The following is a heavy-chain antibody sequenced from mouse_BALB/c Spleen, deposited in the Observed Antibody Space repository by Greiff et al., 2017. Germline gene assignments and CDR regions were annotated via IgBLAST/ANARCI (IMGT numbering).Heavy chain of an antibody. CDR1: GDSITSGY. D-gene: IGHD2-4*01. CDR2: ISYSGST. Sequence: DVMLVESGPSLVKPSQTLSLTCSVTGDSITSGYWNWIRKFPGNKLEYMGYISYSGSTYYNPSLKSRISITRDTSKNQYYLQLNSVTTEDTATYYCASEGFYDYDEDAWFAYWGQGTLVTVSA. J-gene: IGHJ3*01. V-gene: IGHV3-8*02. CDR3: ASEGFYDYDEDAWFAY.